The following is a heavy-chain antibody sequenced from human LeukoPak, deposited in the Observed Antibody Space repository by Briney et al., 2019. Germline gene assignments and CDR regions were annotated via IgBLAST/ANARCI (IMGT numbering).Heavy chain of an antibody. CDR1: GGSIHSYY. D-gene: IGHD5-18*01. J-gene: IGHJ5*02. CDR2: IYYSGGT. CDR3: ARVSVDTAMVPRWFDP. V-gene: IGHV4-59*01. Sequence: PSETLSLTCTVSGGSIHSYYWSWIRRPPGKGLEWIGYIYYSGGTNYNPSLKRRVTISVDASKNQFSLKLSSVTAADTAVYYCARVSVDTAMVPRWFDPWGQGTLVTVSS.